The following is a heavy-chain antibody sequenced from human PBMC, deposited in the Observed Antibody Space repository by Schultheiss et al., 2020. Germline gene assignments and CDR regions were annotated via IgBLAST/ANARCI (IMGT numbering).Heavy chain of an antibody. V-gene: IGHV4-34*01. Sequence: SQTLSLTCAVYGGSFSGYYWSWIRQPPGKGLEWIGEINHSGSTNYNPSLKSRVTISVDTSKNQFSLKLSSVTAADTAVYYCARSESFKEYLQHWGQGTLVTVSS. D-gene: IGHD1-26*01. CDR2: INHSGST. CDR3: ARSESFKEYLQH. J-gene: IGHJ1*01. CDR1: GGSFSGYY.